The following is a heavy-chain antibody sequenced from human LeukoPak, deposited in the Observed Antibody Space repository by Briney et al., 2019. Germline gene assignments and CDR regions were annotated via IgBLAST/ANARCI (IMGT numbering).Heavy chain of an antibody. CDR2: ITKGGATV. V-gene: IGHV3-48*03. Sequence: GGSLRLSCAPSGFTLSNYEMNWVRLTPGKGLEWISYITKGGATVLYAESVKGRFTISRDNANSSLYLQMNSLRAEDTAVYFCARLSVSITRRFDLRGQGTLVTVSS. CDR1: GFTLSNYE. CDR3: ARLSVSITRRFDL. J-gene: IGHJ4*02. D-gene: IGHD3-3*01.